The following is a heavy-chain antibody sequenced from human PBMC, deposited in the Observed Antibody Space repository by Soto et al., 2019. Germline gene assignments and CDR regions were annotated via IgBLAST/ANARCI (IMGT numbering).Heavy chain of an antibody. Sequence: LRLSCATSGFTFSNYRMNWVREAPGKGLEWVASISGSGKDTFYRDSVKGRFTISRDNAESSLVLQMNSLTVDDTAVYHCARVHLVRTSSYYCGMDVWGPGTTVTVSS. CDR1: GFTFSNYR. V-gene: IGHV3-21*06. J-gene: IGHJ6*02. D-gene: IGHD6-6*01. CDR2: ISGSGKDT. CDR3: ARVHLVRTSSYYCGMDV.